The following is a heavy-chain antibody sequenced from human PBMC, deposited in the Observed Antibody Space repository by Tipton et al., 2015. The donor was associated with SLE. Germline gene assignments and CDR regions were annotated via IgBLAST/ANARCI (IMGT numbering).Heavy chain of an antibody. CDR1: GDSINSGGYY. Sequence: LRLSCTVSGDSINSGGYYWSWIRQYPGQGLEWIGYINNRGYTYYKPSLKSRAIISVDTSKNQFSLKLSSVTAVDTAVYYCARDQAGGNNWFDPWGQGVPVTVSS. D-gene: IGHD2-15*01. CDR3: ARDQAGGNNWFDP. V-gene: IGHV4-31*03. J-gene: IGHJ5*02. CDR2: INNRGYT.